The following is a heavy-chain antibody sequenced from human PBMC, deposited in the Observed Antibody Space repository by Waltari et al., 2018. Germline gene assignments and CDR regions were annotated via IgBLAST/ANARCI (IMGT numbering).Heavy chain of an antibody. V-gene: IGHV3-73*01. CDR2: IKSKANNYAT. J-gene: IGHJ4*02. CDR1: GCFFGVSA. D-gene: IGHD1-1*01. Sequence: VQLVESGGGLVHPRVSLNLSVTASGCFFGVSAFLGFRQASGKGLGWVGRIKSKANNYATMYGASVKGRFTISRDDSTNTAYLQMNSLKSDDTAVYYCTSDTSRWDDYYSDYWGQGTLVTVSS. CDR3: TSDTSRWDDYYSDY.